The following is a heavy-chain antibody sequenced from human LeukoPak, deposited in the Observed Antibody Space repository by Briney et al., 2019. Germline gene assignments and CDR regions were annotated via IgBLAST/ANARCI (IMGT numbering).Heavy chain of an antibody. Sequence: PAGGSLRLSCTASGFTFSNYDIHWVRLAPGKGLEWVAVISDDGTRKYYADSVQGRFTISRDNSKNTLSLQMNSLRAEDMAVYYCARESSGYDFDIWGQGTTVTVSS. D-gene: IGHD5-12*01. CDR3: ARESSGYDFDI. J-gene: IGHJ3*02. V-gene: IGHV3-30*03. CDR2: ISDDGTRK. CDR1: GFTFSNYD.